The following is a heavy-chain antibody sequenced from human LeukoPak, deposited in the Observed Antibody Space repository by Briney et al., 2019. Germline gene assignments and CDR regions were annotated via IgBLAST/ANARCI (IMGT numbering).Heavy chain of an antibody. D-gene: IGHD6-13*01. CDR1: GFTVSSNY. V-gene: IGHV3-53*01. CDR2: IYSGGST. J-gene: IGHJ6*02. Sequence: GGSLRLSCAASGFTVSSNYMSWVRQAPGKGLEWVSVIYSGGSTYYADSVKGRFTISRDNSKNTLYLQMNSLRAEDTAVYYCARDSYSSSFSGVWGQGTTVTVSS. CDR3: ARDSYSSSFSGV.